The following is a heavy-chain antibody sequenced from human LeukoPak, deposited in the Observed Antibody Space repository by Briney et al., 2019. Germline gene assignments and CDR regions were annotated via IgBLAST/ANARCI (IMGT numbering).Heavy chain of an antibody. Sequence: GGSLRLSCAASGFTFSSYSMNWVRQAPGKGLEWVSSISSSSSYIYYADSVKGRFTISRDNAKNSLYLRMNSLRAEDTAVYYCARKVGFRYGMDVWGQGTTVTVSS. J-gene: IGHJ6*02. CDR1: GFTFSSYS. CDR3: ARKVGFRYGMDV. D-gene: IGHD1-26*01. CDR2: ISSSSSYI. V-gene: IGHV3-21*01.